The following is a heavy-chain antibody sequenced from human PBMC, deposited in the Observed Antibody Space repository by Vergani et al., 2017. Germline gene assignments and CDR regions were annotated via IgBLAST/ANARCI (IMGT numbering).Heavy chain of an antibody. J-gene: IGHJ3*02. CDR2: IYVSGIT. V-gene: IGHV4-61*02. Sequence: QVQLQESGPGLVKPSQTLSLTCTVSGASINNDFYYWHWIRPPAGKGLEWIGRIYVSGITDYNSSLQSRFAMTVDTSKNQFSLTLTSVTAADTAVYYCARAGTGGDFDDAFDIWGQGTMVTVSS. CDR3: ARAGTGGDFDDAFDI. CDR1: GASINNDFYY. D-gene: IGHD7-27*01.